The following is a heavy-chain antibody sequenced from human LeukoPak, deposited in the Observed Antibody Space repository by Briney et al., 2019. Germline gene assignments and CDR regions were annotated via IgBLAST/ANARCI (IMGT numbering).Heavy chain of an antibody. Sequence: GASVKVSCKASGGTFSSYAISWVRQAPGQGLEWMGGIIPIFGTANYAQKFQGRVTITADESTSTAYMELSSLRSEDTAVYYCAGGILEDTGAWLIDYWGQGTLVTVSS. J-gene: IGHJ4*02. CDR2: IIPIFGTA. D-gene: IGHD2-15*01. CDR3: AGGILEDTGAWLIDY. V-gene: IGHV1-69*13. CDR1: GGTFSSYA.